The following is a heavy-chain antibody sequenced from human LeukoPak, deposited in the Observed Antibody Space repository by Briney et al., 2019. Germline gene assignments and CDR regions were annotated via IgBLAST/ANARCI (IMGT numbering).Heavy chain of an antibody. CDR2: MNPNSGNT. V-gene: IGHV1-8*01. J-gene: IGHJ4*02. CDR3: ARGAWFGERYYFDY. Sequence: ASVKVSCKASGYTFTNYDINWVRQATGQGLEWMGWMNPNSGNTGYAQKFQGRVTITRNTSLSTAYMELSRLRSDDTAVYYCARGAWFGERYYFDYWGXGTLVTVSS. D-gene: IGHD3-10*01. CDR1: GYTFTNYD.